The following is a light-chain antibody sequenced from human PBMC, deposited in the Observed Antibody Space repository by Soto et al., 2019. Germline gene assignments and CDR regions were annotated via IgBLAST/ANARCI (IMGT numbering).Light chain of an antibody. V-gene: IGKV1-5*01. J-gene: IGKJ1*01. CDR2: DAS. CDR3: QQYNTDSSWA. CDR1: QSVGTW. Sequence: DIQMTQSPSTLSASVGDRVTITCRASQSVGTWLAWYQQKPGKAPELLISDASSLESGVPSRFSGSGSGTEFTLTISSLPPDDFATYYCQQYNTDSSWAFGQGTKVEIK.